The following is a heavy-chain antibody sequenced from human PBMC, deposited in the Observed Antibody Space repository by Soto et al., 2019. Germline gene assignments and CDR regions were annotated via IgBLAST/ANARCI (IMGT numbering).Heavy chain of an antibody. CDR2: ILYSGTT. CDR1: GGSIDKSNYF. J-gene: IGHJ4*02. CDR3: ARLGWGDGDSDY. D-gene: IGHD2-21*01. V-gene: IGHV4-39*02. Sequence: HLQLQESGPGLVKPSETLSLTCTVSGGSIDKSNYFWGWIRQPPGKGLEWIGSILYSGTTSYNSSLKSRIIISVDTSKNHFSLKLTSVTAADTAVYYCARLGWGDGDSDYWGQGTLVTVSS.